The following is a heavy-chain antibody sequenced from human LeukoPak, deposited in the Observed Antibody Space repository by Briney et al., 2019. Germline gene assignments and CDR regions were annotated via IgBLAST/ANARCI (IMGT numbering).Heavy chain of an antibody. D-gene: IGHD4-23*01. V-gene: IGHV3-48*01. Sequence: GGSLRLSCAASGFTFSGYSMNWVRQAPGKGLEWVSYISSSGSTIYYADSVKGRFTISRDNSKNTLYLQMNSLRAEDTAVYYCAKPSGDYGGNDWFDPWGQGTLVTVSS. CDR3: AKPSGDYGGNDWFDP. J-gene: IGHJ5*02. CDR1: GFTFSGYS. CDR2: ISSSGSTI.